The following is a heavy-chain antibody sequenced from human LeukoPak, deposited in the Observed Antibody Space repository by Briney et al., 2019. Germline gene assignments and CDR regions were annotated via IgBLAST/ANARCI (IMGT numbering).Heavy chain of an antibody. Sequence: GGSLRLSCAASGFTFSTYWMHWVRQAPGKGLVWVSRINSDGSSTNYADSVKGRFTISRDNAKNTLYLQMNSLRAEDTAVYYCARDPGDYYFDCWGQGTLVTVSS. V-gene: IGHV3-74*01. J-gene: IGHJ4*02. CDR1: GFTFSTYW. CDR2: INSDGSST. CDR3: ARDPGDYYFDC.